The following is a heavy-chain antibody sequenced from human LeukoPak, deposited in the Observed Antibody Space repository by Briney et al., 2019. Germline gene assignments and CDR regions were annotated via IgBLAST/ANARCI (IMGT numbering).Heavy chain of an antibody. CDR1: GLTFSNYA. CDR2: ITDSGRKT. D-gene: IGHD4-17*01. J-gene: IGHJ4*02. Sequence: GGSLRLSCAASGLTFSNYAMNWVRQASGRGLEWVSGITDSGRKTYYADSVKGRFSISRDNSKNTVYLQMSDLRAEDTAVYYCAKITKATTPNYWGQGTLVTVSS. CDR3: AKITKATTPNY. V-gene: IGHV3-23*01.